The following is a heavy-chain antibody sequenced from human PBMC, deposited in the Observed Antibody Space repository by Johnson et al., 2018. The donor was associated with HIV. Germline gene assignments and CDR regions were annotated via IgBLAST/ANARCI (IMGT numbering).Heavy chain of an antibody. CDR1: GFTFSSYA. V-gene: IGHV3-30*04. CDR2: ISYDGGST. D-gene: IGHD6-19*01. Sequence: VQLVESGGGVVQPGRSLRLSCAASGFTFSSYAMHWVRQAPGKGLEWVAVISYDGGSTYYADSVKGRFTISRDNSMHTMYLQMNSLRAEDTAVYYCAGQVRAFDIWGQGTMVTVSS. J-gene: IGHJ3*02. CDR3: AGQVRAFDI.